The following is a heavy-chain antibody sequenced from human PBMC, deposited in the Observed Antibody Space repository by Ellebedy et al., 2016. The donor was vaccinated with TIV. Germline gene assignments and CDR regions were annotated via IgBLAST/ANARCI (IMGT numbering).Heavy chain of an antibody. CDR1: GFTFSSNA. CDR2: ISTGGADT. CDR3: VKRIDSGHSFDH. V-gene: IGHV3-23*01. J-gene: IGHJ4*02. Sequence: GGSLRLSCVASGFTFSSNAVSWVRQAPGKGLEWVSTISTGGADTLYADSVKGRFTISRDNSKNTLYLQMNSLRAEDTALYYCVKRIDSGHSFDHWGQGTLVTVSS. D-gene: IGHD1-26*01.